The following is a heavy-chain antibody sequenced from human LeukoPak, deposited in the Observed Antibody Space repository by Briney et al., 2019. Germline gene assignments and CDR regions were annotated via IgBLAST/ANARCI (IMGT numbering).Heavy chain of an antibody. CDR3: ARVYYSSSYDYWYFDL. CDR2: IYYSGST. Sequence: PSETLSLTCTVSGGSIRNYYWSWIRQPPGKGLEWIGYIYYSGSTNYNPSLKSRVTISVDTSKNQFSLKLSSMTAADTAVYYCARVYYSSSYDYWYFDLWGRGTLVTVSS. D-gene: IGHD6-13*01. J-gene: IGHJ2*01. V-gene: IGHV4-59*01. CDR1: GGSIRNYY.